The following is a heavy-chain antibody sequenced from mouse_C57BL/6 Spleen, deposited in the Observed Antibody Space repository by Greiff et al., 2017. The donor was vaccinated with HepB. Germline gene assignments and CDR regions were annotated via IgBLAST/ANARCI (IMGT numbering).Heavy chain of an antibody. Sequence: EVHLVESGGGLVKPGGSLKLSCAASGFTFSSYTMSWVRQTPEKRLEWVATISGGGGNTYYPDSVKGRFTISRDNAKNTLYLQMSSLRSEDTALYYCATDLLWYPYYAMDYWGQGTSVTVSS. CDR2: ISGGGGNT. D-gene: IGHD2-1*01. CDR1: GFTFSSYT. V-gene: IGHV5-9*01. CDR3: ATDLLWYPYYAMDY. J-gene: IGHJ4*01.